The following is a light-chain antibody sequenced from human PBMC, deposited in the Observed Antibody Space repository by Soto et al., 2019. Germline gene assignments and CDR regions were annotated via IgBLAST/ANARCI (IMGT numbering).Light chain of an antibody. CDR1: QSVDSSY. CDR3: QQYNNWPPWT. V-gene: IGKV3-20*01. CDR2: ETS. Sequence: EVVLTQSPGALSMSPGERATLSCRASQSVDSSYFAWYQQRPGQAPRLLISETSTRATGIPDRFSGSGSGTDFTLTVSRLEPEDFAVYFCQQYNNWPPWTFGQGTKVEIK. J-gene: IGKJ1*01.